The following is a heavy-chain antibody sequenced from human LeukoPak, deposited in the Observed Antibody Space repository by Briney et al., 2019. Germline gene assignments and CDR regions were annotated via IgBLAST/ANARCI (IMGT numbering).Heavy chain of an antibody. D-gene: IGHD1-7*01. CDR2: ISGSGGST. CDR1: GFTFSSYA. CDR3: AKLRGGTTRNSYDY. J-gene: IGHJ4*02. V-gene: IGHV3-23*01. Sequence: PGGSLRLSCAASGFTFSSYAMSWVRQAPGMGLEWVSAISGSGGSTYYADSVKGRFTISRDNSKNTLYLQMNSLRAEDTAVYYCAKLRGGTTRNSYDYWGQGTLVTVSS.